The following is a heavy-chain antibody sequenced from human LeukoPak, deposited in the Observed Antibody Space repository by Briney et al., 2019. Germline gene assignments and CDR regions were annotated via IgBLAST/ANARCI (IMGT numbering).Heavy chain of an antibody. CDR3: ARAGLRYGIDY. CDR2: INHSGST. J-gene: IGHJ4*02. CDR1: GGSFSGYY. Sequence: SETLSLTCAVYGGSFSGYYWSWIRQPTGKGLEWIGEINHSGSTNYNPSLKSRVTISVDTSKNQFSLKLSSVTAADTAVYYCARAGLRYGIDYWGQGTLVTVSS. D-gene: IGHD1-1*01. V-gene: IGHV4-34*01.